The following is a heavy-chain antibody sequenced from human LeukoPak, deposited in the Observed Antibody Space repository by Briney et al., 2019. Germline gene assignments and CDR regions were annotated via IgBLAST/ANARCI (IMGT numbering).Heavy chain of an antibody. CDR2: IYYSGST. CDR3: ARGVDSYYYYYMDV. V-gene: IGHV4-59*01. CDR1: GGSISSYY. Sequence: PSETLSLTCTVSGGSISSYYWSWIRQPPGKGQEWIGYIYYSGSTNYNPSLKSRVTISVDTSKNQFSLKLSSVTAADTAVYYCARGVDSYYYYYMDVWGKGTTVTVSS. J-gene: IGHJ6*03. D-gene: IGHD3/OR15-3a*01.